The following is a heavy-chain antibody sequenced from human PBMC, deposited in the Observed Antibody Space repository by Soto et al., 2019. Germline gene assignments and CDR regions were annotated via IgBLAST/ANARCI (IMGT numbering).Heavy chain of an antibody. CDR3: ARHLRNYDFWSGPNWFDP. CDR1: GGSFSGYY. V-gene: IGHV4-34*01. J-gene: IGHJ5*02. Sequence: SETLSLTCAVYGGSFSGYYWSWIRQPPGKGLEWIGEINHSGSTNYNPSLKSRVTISVDTSKNQFSLKLSSVTAADTAVYYCARHLRNYDFWSGPNWFDPWGQGTLVTVSS. D-gene: IGHD3-3*01. CDR2: INHSGST.